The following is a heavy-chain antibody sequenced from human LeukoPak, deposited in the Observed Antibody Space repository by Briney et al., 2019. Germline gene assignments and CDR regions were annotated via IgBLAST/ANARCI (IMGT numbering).Heavy chain of an antibody. CDR2: IYYSGST. CDR3: ATCSSTSCDYYGMDV. D-gene: IGHD2-2*01. V-gene: IGHV4-39*07. CDR1: GGSISSSSYY. Sequence: SETLSLTCTVSGGSISSSSYYWGWIRQPPGKGLEWIGSIYYSGSTYYNPSLKSRVTISVDTSKNQFSLKLSSVTAADTAVYYCATCSSTSCDYYGMDVWGQGTTVTVSS. J-gene: IGHJ6*02.